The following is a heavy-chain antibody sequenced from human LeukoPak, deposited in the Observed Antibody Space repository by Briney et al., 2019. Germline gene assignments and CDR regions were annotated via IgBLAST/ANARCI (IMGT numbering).Heavy chain of an antibody. D-gene: IGHD3-10*01. J-gene: IGHJ6*03. CDR2: IYTSGST. CDR3: ARESLTEKGSYYMDV. V-gene: IGHV4-61*02. Sequence: SETLSLTCTVSGGSISSSSYYWSWIRQPAGKGLEWIGRIYTSGSTNYNPSLKSRVTISVDTSKNQFSLKLSSVTAADTAVYYCARESLTEKGSYYMDVWGKGTTVTISS. CDR1: GGSISSSSYY.